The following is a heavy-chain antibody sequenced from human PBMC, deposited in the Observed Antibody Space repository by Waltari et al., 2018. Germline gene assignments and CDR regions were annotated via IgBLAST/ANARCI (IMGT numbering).Heavy chain of an antibody. D-gene: IGHD3-10*01. CDR2: IYSGGSS. CDR1: GFIVSSNY. V-gene: IGHV3-53*01. Sequence: EVQVVESGGGLIQPGGSLRLSCAVSGFIVSSNYISGVRQAPGKGLEWVSVIYSGGSSYYVDSVKGRFTISRDNSKNTIYLEMNSLRGEDTAVYFCVGHRFGSGSYFDYWGQGTPVTVSS. J-gene: IGHJ4*02. CDR3: VGHRFGSGSYFDY.